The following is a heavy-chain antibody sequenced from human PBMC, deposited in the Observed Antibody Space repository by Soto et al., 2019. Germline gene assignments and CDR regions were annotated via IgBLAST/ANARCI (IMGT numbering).Heavy chain of an antibody. V-gene: IGHV1-46*03. CDR2: INPSGGST. D-gene: IGHD2-2*03. J-gene: IGHJ4*02. CDR1: GGTFSSYA. Sequence: ASVKVSCKASGGTFSSYAISWVRQAPGQGLEWMGIINPSGGSTSYAQKFQGRVTMTRDTSTSTVYMELSSLRSEDTAVYYCARTLNPGYCSSTSCHPFDYWGQGTLVTVSS. CDR3: ARTLNPGYCSSTSCHPFDY.